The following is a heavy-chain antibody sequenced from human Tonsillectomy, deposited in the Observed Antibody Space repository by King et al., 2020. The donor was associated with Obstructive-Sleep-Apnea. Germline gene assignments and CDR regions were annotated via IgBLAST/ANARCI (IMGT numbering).Heavy chain of an antibody. Sequence: QVQLQESGPGLVKPSETLSLTCTVSGGSISSYYWSWIRQPPGKGLEWIGYIYYSVSTNYNPSLKSRVTISVDTSKNQFSLKLSSVTAADTAVYYCARSYTYYYDIPLATMDVWGQGTTVTVSS. CDR1: GGSISSYY. CDR3: ARSYTYYYDIPLATMDV. V-gene: IGHV4-59*08. J-gene: IGHJ6*02. D-gene: IGHD3-22*01. CDR2: IYYSVST.